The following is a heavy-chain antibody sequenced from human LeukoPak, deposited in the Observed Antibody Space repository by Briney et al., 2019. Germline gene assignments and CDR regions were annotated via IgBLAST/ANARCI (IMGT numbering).Heavy chain of an antibody. V-gene: IGHV3-21*01. CDR1: GFTFSSYS. D-gene: IGHD3-16*01. Sequence: PGGSLRLSCAASGFTFSSYSMDWVRQAPWKGLEWVSSISSSGSYIYYADSVKGRFTISRDNAKNSLYLQMNSLRAEDTAVYYCARVLRYFDNVRGSYLDAFDIWGQGTMVTVSS. CDR3: ARVLRYFDNVRGSYLDAFDI. CDR2: ISSSGSYI. J-gene: IGHJ3*02.